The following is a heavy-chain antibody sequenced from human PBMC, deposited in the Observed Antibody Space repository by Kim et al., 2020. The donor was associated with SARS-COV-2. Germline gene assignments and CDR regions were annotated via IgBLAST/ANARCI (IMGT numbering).Heavy chain of an antibody. CDR3: ARLYCSGGSCYFDY. CDR1: GGSISSYY. CDR2: IYYSGST. D-gene: IGHD2-15*01. V-gene: IGHV4-59*08. J-gene: IGHJ4*02. Sequence: SETLSLTCTVSGGSISSYYWSWIRQPPGKGLEWIGYIYYSGSTNYNPSLKSRVTISVDTSKNQFSLKLSSVTAADTAVYYCARLYCSGGSCYFDYWGQGTLVTVSS.